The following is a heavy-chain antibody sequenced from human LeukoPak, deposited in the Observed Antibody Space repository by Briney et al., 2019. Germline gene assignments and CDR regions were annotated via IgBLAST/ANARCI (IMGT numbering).Heavy chain of an antibody. CDR1: GGSFSGFY. CDR3: AGLSGDYYYYYMDV. V-gene: IGHV4-34*01. J-gene: IGHJ6*03. Sequence: SETLSLTCAVYGGSFSGFYWSWIRQPPGNGLEWIGEINHSGSTNYNPSLKSRVTISVDTSKNQFSLKLSSVTAADTAVYYCAGLSGDYYYYYMDVWGKGTTVTISS. CDR2: INHSGST. D-gene: IGHD3-10*01.